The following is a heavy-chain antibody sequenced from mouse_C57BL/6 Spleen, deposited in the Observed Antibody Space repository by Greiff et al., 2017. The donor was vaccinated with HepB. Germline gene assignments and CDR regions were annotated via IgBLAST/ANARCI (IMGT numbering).Heavy chain of an antibody. J-gene: IGHJ2*01. V-gene: IGHV1-52*01. CDR2: IDPSDSET. CDR1: GYTFTSYW. D-gene: IGHD4-1*01. CDR3: ASGRGGNYFDY. Sequence: QVQLQQPGAELVRPGSSVKLSCKASGYTFTSYWMHWVKQRPIQGLEWIGNIDPSDSETHYNQKFKDKATLTVDKSSSTAYMQLSSLTSEDSAVYYCASGRGGNYFDYWGQGTTLTVSS.